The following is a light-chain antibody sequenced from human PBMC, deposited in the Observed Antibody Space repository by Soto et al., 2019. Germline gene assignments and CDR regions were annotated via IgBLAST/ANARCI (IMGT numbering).Light chain of an antibody. J-gene: IGKJ2*01. Sequence: ILLTQSPSSLSASVGDRVTITCRASQGIDTSLAWYQQKPGKAPKLLIYAASNFQSGVPSRFSGSGSGTHFTLTISSLQPEDFATYYCQQYDTYSMYTFGPGTKLEIK. V-gene: IGKV1-9*01. CDR2: AAS. CDR3: QQYDTYSMYT. CDR1: QGIDTS.